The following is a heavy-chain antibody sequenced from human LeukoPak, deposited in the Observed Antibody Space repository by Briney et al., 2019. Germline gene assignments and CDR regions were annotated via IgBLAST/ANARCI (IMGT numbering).Heavy chain of an antibody. J-gene: IGHJ4*02. Sequence: PGGSLRLSCAASGFTFSNYAMSWVRQAPGKGLEWVSTISGSGGNTYYADSVKGRFTISRDNSKNPQYLQMSSLRDDNAALYYCAKGLSGWYGTDYWGLGTLVTVSS. CDR2: ISGSGGNT. CDR1: GFTFSNYA. CDR3: AKGLSGWYGTDY. V-gene: IGHV3-23*01. D-gene: IGHD6-19*01.